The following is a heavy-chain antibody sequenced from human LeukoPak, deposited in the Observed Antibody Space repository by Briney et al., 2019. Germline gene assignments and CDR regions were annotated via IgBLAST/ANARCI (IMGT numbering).Heavy chain of an antibody. CDR3: ARGDSGDGSGSYYSFDY. D-gene: IGHD3-10*01. Sequence: KPSETLSLTCAASGYSISSGYYWGWIRQPPGKGLEWIGSIYHSGSTYYNPSLKSRVTISVDTSKSQFSLKLSSVTAADTAVYYCARGDSGDGSGSYYSFDYWGQGTLVTVSS. J-gene: IGHJ4*02. CDR1: GYSISSGYY. V-gene: IGHV4-38-2*01. CDR2: IYHSGST.